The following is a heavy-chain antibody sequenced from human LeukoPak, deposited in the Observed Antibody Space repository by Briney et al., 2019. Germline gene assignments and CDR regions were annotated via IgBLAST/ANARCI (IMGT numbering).Heavy chain of an antibody. D-gene: IGHD3-10*01. CDR3: ARDLVGILPGELIGNT. Sequence: GGSLRLSCAASGFTFSSYWMSWVRQAPGKGLEWVANIKQDGSEKYYVDSVKGRFTISRDNAKNSLYLQMNSLRAEDTAVYYCARDLVGILPGELIGNTWGQGTLVTVSS. CDR2: IKQDGSEK. J-gene: IGHJ5*02. CDR1: GFTFSSYW. V-gene: IGHV3-7*01.